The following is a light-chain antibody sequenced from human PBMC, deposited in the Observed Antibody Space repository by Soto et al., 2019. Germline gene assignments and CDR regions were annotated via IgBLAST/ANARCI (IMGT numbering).Light chain of an antibody. CDR3: QQLT. Sequence: TQSPASLSASVGDRVTISCRASQSISNYLAWYQQKPGQAPRLLIYDASTRATGIPARFSGSGSGTDFTLTINGLEPEDFAVYYCQQLTFGGGTKVEIK. CDR2: DAS. CDR1: QSISNY. V-gene: IGKV3-11*01. J-gene: IGKJ4*01.